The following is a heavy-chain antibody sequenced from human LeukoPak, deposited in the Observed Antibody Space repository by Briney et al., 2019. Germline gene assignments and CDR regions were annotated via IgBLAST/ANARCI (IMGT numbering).Heavy chain of an antibody. V-gene: IGHV4-34*01. J-gene: IGHJ5*02. D-gene: IGHD5-12*01. CDR1: GGSFSGYY. Sequence: SETLSLTCAVYGGSFSGYYWSWIRQPPGKGLEWIGEINHSGSTNYNPSLKSRLTISVDTSKNQFSLKLNSVTAADTAVYYCASLPRYDNGSAWGQGTLVTVSS. CDR3: ASLPRYDNGSA. CDR2: INHSGST.